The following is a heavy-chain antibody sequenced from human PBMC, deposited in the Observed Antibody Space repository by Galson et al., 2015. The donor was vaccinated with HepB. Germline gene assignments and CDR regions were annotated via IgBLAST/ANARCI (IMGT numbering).Heavy chain of an antibody. CDR1: GYTFTSYG. CDR2: ISAYNGNT. J-gene: IGHJ6*02. CDR3: ARESRPAAGRKYGMDV. D-gene: IGHD6-13*01. Sequence: SVKVSCKASGYTFTSYGISWVRQAPGQGLEWMGWISAYNGNTNYAQKLQGRVTMTTDTSTSTAYMELRSLRSDDTAVYYCARESRPAAGRKYGMDVWGQGTTVTVSS. V-gene: IGHV1-18*01.